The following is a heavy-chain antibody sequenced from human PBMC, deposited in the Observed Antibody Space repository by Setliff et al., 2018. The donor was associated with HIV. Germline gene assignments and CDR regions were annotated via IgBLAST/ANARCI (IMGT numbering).Heavy chain of an antibody. D-gene: IGHD5-12*01. Sequence: GGSLRLSCAASGFTFSGSAMHWVRQASGKGLEWVGRIRSKANSYATTYAASVKGRFTISRDDSKNTAYLQMNSLKTEDTAVYYCVSYGDSPHYYYYMDVWGKGTTVTVSS. V-gene: IGHV3-73*01. CDR3: VSYGDSPHYYYYMDV. CDR1: GFTFSGSA. CDR2: IRSKANSYAT. J-gene: IGHJ6*03.